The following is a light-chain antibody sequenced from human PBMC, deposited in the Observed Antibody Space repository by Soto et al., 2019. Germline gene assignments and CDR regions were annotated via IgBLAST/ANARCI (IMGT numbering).Light chain of an antibody. CDR1: QSVNSN. V-gene: IGKV3-15*01. CDR3: QQYNNWPPYT. J-gene: IGKJ2*01. Sequence: EIVMTQSPATLSVSPGERATLSCRASQSVNSNLAWYQQKPGQAPSLLIYGASTRATGVPARFSGSGSGTEFTLTISSLQSEDFADYYCQQYNNWPPYTFGQGTKLEIQ. CDR2: GAS.